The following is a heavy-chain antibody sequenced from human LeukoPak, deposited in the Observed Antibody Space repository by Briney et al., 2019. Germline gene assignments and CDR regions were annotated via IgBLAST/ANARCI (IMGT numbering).Heavy chain of an antibody. J-gene: IGHJ3*01. Sequence: SETLSLTCTVSGGSISSSGYYWGWIRQPPGKGLEWIGSIYYSGTTYYNPSLKSRFIISVDTSKNQFSLKLSSVTAADTAVYYCARGGSTVLTLGPFDFWGRGTMVTVSS. CDR3: ARGGSTVLTLGPFDF. V-gene: IGHV4-39*01. CDR2: IYYSGTT. D-gene: IGHD4-23*01. CDR1: GGSISSSGYY.